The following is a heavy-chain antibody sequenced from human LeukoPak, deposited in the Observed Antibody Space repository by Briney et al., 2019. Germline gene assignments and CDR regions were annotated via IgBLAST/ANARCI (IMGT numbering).Heavy chain of an antibody. CDR2: MYSGGST. J-gene: IGHJ3*02. CDR3: ARGNYASSGPGALDI. D-gene: IGHD3-22*01. CDR1: GFTVNNNY. V-gene: IGHV3-53*01. Sequence: PGGSLTLSCAASGFTVNNNYMSWVRQAPGKGLEWVSVMYSGGSTNYADSVKGRVIISTDDSKNNLYLQINSLRAEATAVYHCARGNYASSGPGALDIWGQGTMVTVSA.